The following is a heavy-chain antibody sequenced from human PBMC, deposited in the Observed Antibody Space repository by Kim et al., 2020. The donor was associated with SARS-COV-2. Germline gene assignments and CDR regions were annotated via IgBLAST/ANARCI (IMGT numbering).Heavy chain of an antibody. Sequence: SETLSLTCTVSGGSISSSSYYWGWIRQPPGKGLEWIGSIYYSGSTYYNPSLKSRVTISVDTSKNQFSLKLSSVTAADTAVYYCARHYYDSSGYYYVGAFDIWGQGTMVTVSS. CDR2: IYYSGST. CDR3: ARHYYDSSGYYYVGAFDI. CDR1: GGSISSSSYY. J-gene: IGHJ3*02. D-gene: IGHD3-22*01. V-gene: IGHV4-39*01.